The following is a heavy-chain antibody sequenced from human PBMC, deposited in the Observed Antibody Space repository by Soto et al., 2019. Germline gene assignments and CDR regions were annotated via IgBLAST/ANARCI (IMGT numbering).Heavy chain of an antibody. D-gene: IGHD6-6*01. CDR1: GGSISGNY. V-gene: IGHV4-4*07. CDR3: ARGELSSSSDYFDY. J-gene: IGHJ4*02. CDR2: IYTSGST. Sequence: SETLSLTCTVSGGSISGNYWSWILQPAGKGLEWIGRIYTSGSTNYNPSLKSRVTMSVDTSRNQFSLKLNSVTAEDTAVYYCARGELSSSSDYFDYWGQGILVTVSS.